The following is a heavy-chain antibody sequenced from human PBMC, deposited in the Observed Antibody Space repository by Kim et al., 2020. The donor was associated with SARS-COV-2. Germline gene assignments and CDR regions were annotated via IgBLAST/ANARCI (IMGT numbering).Heavy chain of an antibody. CDR1: GFTFSSYA. D-gene: IGHD2-8*01. J-gene: IGHJ6*02. Sequence: GGSLRLSCAASGFTFSSYAMHWVRQAPGKGLEWVAVIWYDGSNKYYADSVKGRFTISRDNSKNTLYLQMNSLRAEDTAVYYCAKGGKRAVYAPSRYYGMDVWGQGTTVTVSS. CDR2: IWYDGSNK. CDR3: AKGGKRAVYAPSRYYGMDV. V-gene: IGHV3-33*06.